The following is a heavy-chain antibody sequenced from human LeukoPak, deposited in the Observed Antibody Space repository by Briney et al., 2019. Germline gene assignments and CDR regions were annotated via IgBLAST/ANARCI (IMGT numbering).Heavy chain of an antibody. V-gene: IGHV1-69*04. CDR3: ARHPYDFWSGYSSWFDP. Sequence: SVKVSCKASGGTFSSYAISWVRQAPGQGLEWMGRIISILGIANYAQKFQGRVTITADKSTSTAYMELSSLRSEDTAVYYCARHPYDFWSGYSSWFDPWGQGTLVTVSS. CDR1: GGTFSSYA. D-gene: IGHD3-3*01. J-gene: IGHJ5*02. CDR2: IISILGIA.